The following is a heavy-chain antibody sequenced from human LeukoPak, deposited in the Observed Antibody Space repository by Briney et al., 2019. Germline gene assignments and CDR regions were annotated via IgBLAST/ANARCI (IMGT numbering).Heavy chain of an antibody. V-gene: IGHV3-48*01. CDR1: GFTFSTYN. CDR3: ARGLIIIVPPATPFDY. J-gene: IGHJ4*02. CDR2: ISSGSSTM. Sequence: PGGSLRLSCAASGFTFSTYNMNWVRQAPGKGLEWVSYISSGSSTMYYADSVKGRFTISRDNAKNAPYLQMNSLRAEDTAVYYCARGLIIIVPPATPFDYWGQGTLVTVSS. D-gene: IGHD2-2*01.